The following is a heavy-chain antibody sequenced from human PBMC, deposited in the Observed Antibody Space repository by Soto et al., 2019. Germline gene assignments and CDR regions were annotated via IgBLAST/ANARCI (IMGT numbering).Heavy chain of an antibody. J-gene: IGHJ6*03. Sequence: QVQLVQSGPEVKKPGASVKVSCKASGYTFSSYGISWVRQAPGQGFEWMAWISVDNGNTNFAQRFQGRGTMTTDTGESTAYMELRSLRSDDTAVYYCARFKQGDNRNPIGKPSYYYIDGWGEGTRVTVSS. CDR2: ISVDNGNT. CDR1: GYTFSSYG. V-gene: IGHV1-18*01. D-gene: IGHD3-16*01. CDR3: ARFKQGDNRNPIGKPSYYYIDG.